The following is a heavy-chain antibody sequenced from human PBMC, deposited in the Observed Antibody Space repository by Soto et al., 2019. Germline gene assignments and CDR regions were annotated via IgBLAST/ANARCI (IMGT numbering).Heavy chain of an antibody. CDR2: INTAKDNT. D-gene: IGHD6-13*01. Sequence: QVQLVQSGAEVKKPGALVKVSCKASGYTFTSYAIHWVRQAPGQRLEWMGWINTAKDNTKYSQKFQGRVTITRDTSASIVYMELSSLRSEDTAVYYCARGSSWSYFDYWGQGTLVTVSS. CDR3: ARGSSWSYFDY. J-gene: IGHJ4*02. V-gene: IGHV1-3*04. CDR1: GYTFTSYA.